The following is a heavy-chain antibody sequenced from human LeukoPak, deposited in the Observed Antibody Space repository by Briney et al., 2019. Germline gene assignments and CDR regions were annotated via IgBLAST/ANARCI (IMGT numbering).Heavy chain of an antibody. V-gene: IGHV4-59*08. CDR1: GASISSYY. Sequence: SETLSLTCTVSGASISSYYWSWIRQPPGKGLEWMGLIYDSGSTNYNPSLKSRVTISVDTSKNQFSLRLSSVTAAGTAVYYCARHARESGHYWGQGTLVTVSS. J-gene: IGHJ4*02. CDR2: IYDSGST. D-gene: IGHD1-14*01. CDR3: ARHARESGHY.